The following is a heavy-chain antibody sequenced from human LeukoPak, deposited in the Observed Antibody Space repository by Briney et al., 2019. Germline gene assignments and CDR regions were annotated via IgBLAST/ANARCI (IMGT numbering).Heavy chain of an antibody. V-gene: IGHV3-23*01. J-gene: IGHJ2*01. Sequence: GGSLRLSCAASGFTFSSYAMSWVRQAPGKGLEWVSAIGGSGSTTYYADSVKGQFTISRDNSKNTLYLQMDSLRAEDTAVYYCAKDTASSWWYFDLWGRGTLVTVSS. CDR3: AKDTASSWWYFDL. CDR1: GFTFSSYA. CDR2: IGGSGSTT. D-gene: IGHD5-18*01.